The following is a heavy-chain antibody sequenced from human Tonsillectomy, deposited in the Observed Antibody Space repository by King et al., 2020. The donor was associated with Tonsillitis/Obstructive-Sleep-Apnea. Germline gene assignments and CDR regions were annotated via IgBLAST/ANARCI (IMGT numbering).Heavy chain of an antibody. Sequence: VQLVESGGGVVQPGRSLRLSCAASGFTFSGYAMHWVRQAPGKGLEWVSVISYDGSKKYYADSVKGRFTISRDNSKNTLYLQVNSLRAEDTAVYYCARDGALYYDFWSGPDGGWFDPWGQGTLVTVSS. J-gene: IGHJ5*02. CDR1: GFTFSGYA. CDR3: ARDGALYYDFWSGPDGGWFDP. D-gene: IGHD3-3*01. V-gene: IGHV3-30*04. CDR2: ISYDGSKK.